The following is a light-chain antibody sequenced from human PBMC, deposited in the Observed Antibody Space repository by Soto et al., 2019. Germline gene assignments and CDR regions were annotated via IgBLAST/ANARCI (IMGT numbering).Light chain of an antibody. J-gene: IGKJ5*01. CDR3: QQHQYWPPIT. V-gene: IGKV3-11*01. CDR2: DAS. Sequence: VLTQSPATLSLSPGERATLSCRASLNVNSYLAWYQQKPGQAPRLLIYDASNRAAGIPARFSGSGSGTGFTLTISSLEPEDFAIYYCQQHQYWPPITFGQGTRLEIK. CDR1: LNVNSY.